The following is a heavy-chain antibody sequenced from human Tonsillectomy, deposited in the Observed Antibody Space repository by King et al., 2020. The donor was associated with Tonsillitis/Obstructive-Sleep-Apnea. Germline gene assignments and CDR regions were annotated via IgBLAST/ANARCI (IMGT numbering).Heavy chain of an antibody. CDR3: AKDAIIAVTGTPGDALDI. CDR1: GFTFDDYA. CDR2: ISWNSGSI. Sequence: QLVQSGGGLVQPGRSLRLSCAASGFTFDDYAMHWVRQAPGKGLEWVSAISWNSGSIVYADSVKGRFTISRDNAKNSLYLQMNSLRAEDTALYYCAKDAIIAVTGTPGDALDIWGQGTMVTVSS. J-gene: IGHJ3*02. V-gene: IGHV3-9*01. D-gene: IGHD6-19*01.